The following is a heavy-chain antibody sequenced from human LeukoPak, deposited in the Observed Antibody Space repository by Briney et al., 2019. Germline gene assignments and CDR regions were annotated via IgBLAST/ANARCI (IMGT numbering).Heavy chain of an antibody. CDR3: ARDPEMATIQFDY. CDR2: INPNTGDT. CDR1: GYRFTGYY. Sequence: ASVKVSCKASGYRFTGYYMHWVRQAPGQGLEWMGWINPNTGDTSYAQKFQGRVTMNRDTSISTAYMELSRLRSDDTAVYYCARDPEMATIQFDYWGQGTLVTVSS. J-gene: IGHJ4*02. V-gene: IGHV1-2*02. D-gene: IGHD5-24*01.